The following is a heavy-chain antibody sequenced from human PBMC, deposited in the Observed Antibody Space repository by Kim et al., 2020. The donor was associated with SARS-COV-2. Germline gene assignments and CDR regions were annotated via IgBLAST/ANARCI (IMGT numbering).Heavy chain of an antibody. D-gene: IGHD3-3*01. J-gene: IGHJ4*02. CDR3: ARDERGYDFWSGYLPTGGVDY. CDR1: GFTFSSYG. Sequence: GGSLRLSCAASGFTFSSYGMHWVRQAPGKGLEWVAVIWYDGSNKYYADSVKGRFTISRDNSKNTLYLQMNSLRAEDTAVYYCARDERGYDFWSGYLPTGGVDYWGQGTLVTVSS. CDR2: IWYDGSNK. V-gene: IGHV3-33*01.